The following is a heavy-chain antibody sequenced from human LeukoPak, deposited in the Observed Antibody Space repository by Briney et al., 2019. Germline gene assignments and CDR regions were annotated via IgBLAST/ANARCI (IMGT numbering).Heavy chain of an antibody. J-gene: IGHJ4*02. D-gene: IGHD3-22*01. V-gene: IGHV1-2*02. CDR1: GYTFTGYY. CDR2: INPNSGGT. Sequence: ASVKVSCKASGYTFTGYYMHWVRQAPGQGLEWMGWINPNSGGTNYAQKFQGRVTMTRDTSISTAYMELSRLRSDDTAVYYCATGIYYGSSGYRDYWGQGTLVTVSS. CDR3: ATGIYYGSSGYRDY.